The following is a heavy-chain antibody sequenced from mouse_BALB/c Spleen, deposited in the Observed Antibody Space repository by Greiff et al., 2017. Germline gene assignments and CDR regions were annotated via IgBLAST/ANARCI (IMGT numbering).Heavy chain of an antibody. D-gene: IGHD2-10*02. V-gene: IGHV3-2*02. CDR2: ISYSGST. CDR3: ARRYGKGGYAMDY. J-gene: IGHJ4*01. Sequence: LKPSGPCPVEPSQFLSPTLPVPCHPIPREFALEWIPQVPGNQLEWMGYISYSGSTSYNPSLKSRISITRDTSKNQFFLQLNSVTTEDTATYYCARRYGKGGYAMDYWGQGTSVTVSS. CDR1: CHPIPREFA.